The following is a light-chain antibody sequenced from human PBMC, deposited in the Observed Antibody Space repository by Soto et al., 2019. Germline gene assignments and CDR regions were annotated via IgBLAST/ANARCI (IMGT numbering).Light chain of an antibody. CDR2: SAS. Sequence: EIVLTQSPGTLSLSPGERATLSCRASQSVTSNYLAWYQQKPGQAPRLLIFSASRRATGIPDRFAGSGSGTDFTLTISRLEPEDFAVYYCQQYHRSPLTFGQGTKVDI. V-gene: IGKV3-20*01. CDR1: QSVTSNY. CDR3: QQYHRSPLT. J-gene: IGKJ1*01.